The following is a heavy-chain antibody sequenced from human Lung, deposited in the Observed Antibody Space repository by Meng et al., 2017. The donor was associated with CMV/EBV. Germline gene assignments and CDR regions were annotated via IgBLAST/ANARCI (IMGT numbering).Heavy chain of an antibody. CDR1: GDPITKHEW. Sequence: QVALRASGPAVMEPSETPCLPGAGSGDPITKHEWWAWVRPPPGKGLEWIGENPHRGSSAYNPSLKSRVSMSIDKSKNQFSLKQTSVTAADTAVYHCLRRSGGSVWGQGTLVTASS. V-gene: IGHV4-4*02. J-gene: IGHJ1*01. CDR3: LRRSGGSV. D-gene: IGHD3-10*01. CDR2: NPHRGSS.